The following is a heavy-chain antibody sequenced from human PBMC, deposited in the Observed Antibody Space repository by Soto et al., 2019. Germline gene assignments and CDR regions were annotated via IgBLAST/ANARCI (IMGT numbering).Heavy chain of an antibody. CDR2: IDHSGST. J-gene: IGHJ4*02. CDR3: ASPGCYGDYVYY. Sequence: QVQLQQWGAGLLKPSETLSLTCAVYGGSFSGYYWSWIRETPGKGLEWIGEIDHSGSTNYNPSLKSRDTIPVDPPQNQFSLKLSSVTAADTAVYYCASPGCYGDYVYYWGQGTLVTVSS. D-gene: IGHD4-17*01. CDR1: GGSFSGYY. V-gene: IGHV4-34*01.